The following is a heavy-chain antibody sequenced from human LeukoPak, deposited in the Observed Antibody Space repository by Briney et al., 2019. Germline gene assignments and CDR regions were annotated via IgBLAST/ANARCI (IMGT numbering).Heavy chain of an antibody. CDR1: GGSFSGYY. CDR2: INHSGST. Sequence: PETLSLTCAVYGGSFSGYYWSWIRQPPGKGLEWIGEINHSGSTNYNPSLKSRVTISVDTSKNQFSLKLSSVTAADTAVYYCARLGIAARPGFIAAANWGQGTLVTVSS. CDR3: ARLGIAARPGFIAAAN. D-gene: IGHD6-6*01. V-gene: IGHV4-34*01. J-gene: IGHJ4*02.